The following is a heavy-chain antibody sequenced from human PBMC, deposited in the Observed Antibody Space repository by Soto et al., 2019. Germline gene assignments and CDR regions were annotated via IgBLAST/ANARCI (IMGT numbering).Heavy chain of an antibody. D-gene: IGHD3-3*01. Sequence: SVKVSCKASGFTFTSSAVHWVRQARGQRREWIGWIVHHSGNTNYAQKFQDRVTMTTDTSHSTAYMELRSLRSDDTAVYYCARQLRFLEWLLGRADAFDIWGQGTMVTDSS. CDR2: IVHHSGNT. CDR1: GFTFTSSA. CDR3: ARQLRFLEWLLGRADAFDI. V-gene: IGHV1-58*01. J-gene: IGHJ3*02.